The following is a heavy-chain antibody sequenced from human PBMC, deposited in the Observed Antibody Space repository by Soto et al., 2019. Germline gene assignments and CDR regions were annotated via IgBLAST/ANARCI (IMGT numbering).Heavy chain of an antibody. D-gene: IGHD6-19*01. J-gene: IGHJ4*02. V-gene: IGHV3-48*03. Sequence: GSLRLSCAASGFTFSSYEMNWVRQAPGKGLEWVSYISSSGSTIYYADSVKGRFTISRDNAKNSLYLQMNSLRAEDTAVYYCARDPGGVAGTPDYFDYWGQGTLVTVSS. CDR2: ISSSGSTI. CDR1: GFTFSSYE. CDR3: ARDPGGVAGTPDYFDY.